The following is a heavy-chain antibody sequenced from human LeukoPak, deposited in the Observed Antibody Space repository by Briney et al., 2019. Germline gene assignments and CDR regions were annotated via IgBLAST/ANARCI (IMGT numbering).Heavy chain of an antibody. CDR2: IKQDGSEI. J-gene: IGHJ4*01. CDR3: AGGSGWITGD. V-gene: IGHV3-7*03. CDR1: GFTFGSYW. D-gene: IGHD1-14*01. Sequence: GGSLRLSCSASGFTFGSYWMNWVRPAPGKGPEWVANIKQDGSEINYVDSVKGRFIISRDNAKYSLYLQMNSLRVDDTAVYCCAGGSGWITGDWGHGTLVTVSS.